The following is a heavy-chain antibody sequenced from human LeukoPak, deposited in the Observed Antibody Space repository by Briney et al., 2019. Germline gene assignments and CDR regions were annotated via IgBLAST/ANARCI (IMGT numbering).Heavy chain of an antibody. J-gene: IGHJ6*02. V-gene: IGHV4-34*01. CDR3: ARVGRTAMVPYYYYGMDV. Sequence: PSDPLSDTCAVDGGSFSGYLWSWSRQPPRQRLKWIGSINHSGSTNYNPSLKSRVTISVDTSKNQFSLKLSSVTAADTAVYYCARVGRTAMVPYYYYGMDVWGQGTTVTVSS. CDR2: INHSGST. D-gene: IGHD5-18*01. CDR1: GGSFSGYL.